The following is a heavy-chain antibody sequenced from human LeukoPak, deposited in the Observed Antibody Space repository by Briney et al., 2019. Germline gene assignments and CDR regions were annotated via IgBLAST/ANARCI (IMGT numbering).Heavy chain of an antibody. CDR1: GGSFSGYY. V-gene: IGHV4-34*01. Sequence: SETLSLTCAVYGGSFSGYYWSWIRQPPGKGLEWIGEINHSGSTNYNLSLKSRVTISVDTSKNQFSLKLSSVTAADTAVYYCARVYYDFWSGLIDYYGMDVWGQGTTVTVSS. J-gene: IGHJ6*02. D-gene: IGHD3-3*01. CDR2: INHSGST. CDR3: ARVYYDFWSGLIDYYGMDV.